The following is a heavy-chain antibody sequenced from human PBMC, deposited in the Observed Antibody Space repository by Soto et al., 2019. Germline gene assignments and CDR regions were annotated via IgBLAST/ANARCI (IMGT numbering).Heavy chain of an antibody. CDR3: ARGVGASYYFDY. CDR1: GYTFTSYY. D-gene: IGHD1-26*01. J-gene: IGHJ4*02. Sequence: ASVKVSCKASGYTFTSYYMNWVRQAPGQGLEWLGIINPSGGYTTYAQRFLGRVTMTSDTSTSTVHMELGSLTSDDTAVYYCARGVGASYYFDYWGQGTLVTVSS. CDR2: INPSGGYT. V-gene: IGHV1-46*01.